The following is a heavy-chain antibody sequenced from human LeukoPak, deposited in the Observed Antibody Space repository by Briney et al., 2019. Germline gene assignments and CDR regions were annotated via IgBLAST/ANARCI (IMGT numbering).Heavy chain of an antibody. CDR3: ARGRGSRAMVRGPIGY. D-gene: IGHD3-10*01. Sequence: SETLSLTCAVYGGSFSGYYWSWIRQPPGKGLEWIGEINHSGSTNYNPSLKSRVTISVDTSKNQFSLKLSSVTAADTAVYYCARGRGSRAMVRGPIGYWGQGNLVTVSS. V-gene: IGHV4-34*01. J-gene: IGHJ4*02. CDR2: INHSGST. CDR1: GGSFSGYY.